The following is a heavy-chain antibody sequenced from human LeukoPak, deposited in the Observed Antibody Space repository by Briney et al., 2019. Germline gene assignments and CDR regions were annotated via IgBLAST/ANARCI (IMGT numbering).Heavy chain of an antibody. J-gene: IGHJ5*02. CDR1: GYFLTNHY. D-gene: IGHD6-13*01. CDR3: ARGPAAVHP. Sequence: PSETLSLTCAVHGYFLTNHYWIWIRQPPGKGLEWIAEVLHTGSTNCNPSFKSRVTVSVDTSKNQFFLNLTSVTAADTAVYYCARGPAAVHPWGRGILVTVSS. CDR2: VLHTGST. V-gene: IGHV4-34*12.